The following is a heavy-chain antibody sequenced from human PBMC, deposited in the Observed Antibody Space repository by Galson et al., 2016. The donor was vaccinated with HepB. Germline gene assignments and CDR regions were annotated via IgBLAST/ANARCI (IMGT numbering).Heavy chain of an antibody. CDR3: SRSVVSAREYYLDF. Sequence: QSGAEVKKPGESLTISCRTSGYSFTTYWIAWVRQMPGKGLEWMGVIYPGDSDTTYSPSFQGHVTISGDKSITTTYLQWSSLQASDTAVYYCSRSVVSAREYYLDFWGQGTLITVSS. J-gene: IGHJ4*02. V-gene: IGHV5-51*01. D-gene: IGHD2-21*02. CDR1: GYSFTTYW. CDR2: IYPGDSDT.